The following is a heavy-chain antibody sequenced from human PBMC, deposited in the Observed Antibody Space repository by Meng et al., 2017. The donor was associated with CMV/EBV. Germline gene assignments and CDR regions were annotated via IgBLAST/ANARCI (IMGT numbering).Heavy chain of an antibody. V-gene: IGHV5-51*01. D-gene: IGHD5-24*01. CDR1: GYSFTSYW. CDR3: ATAPIEMATNGGFFDY. J-gene: IGHJ4*02. Sequence: KVSCKGSGYSFTSYWIGWVRQMPGKGLEWMGIIYPGDSDTRYSPSFQGQVTISADKSISTAYLQWSSLKASDTAMYYCATAPIEMATNGGFFDYWGQGTLVTAPQ. CDR2: IYPGDSDT.